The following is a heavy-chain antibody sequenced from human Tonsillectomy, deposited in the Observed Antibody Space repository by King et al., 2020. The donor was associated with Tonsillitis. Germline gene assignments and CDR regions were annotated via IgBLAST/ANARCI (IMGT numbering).Heavy chain of an antibody. Sequence: VQLQQWGAGLLKPSETLSLTCAVYGGSFSGYYWSWIRQPPGKGLEWFGEINHSGSTNYNPSLKNRVTISVDTSKNQYSLKLGSVTAADTAVYYCARIQATYYYDSSGSWAFDIWRQGTMVTVSS. V-gene: IGHV4-34*01. CDR2: INHSGST. J-gene: IGHJ3*02. CDR1: GGSFSGYY. CDR3: ARIQATYYYDSSGSWAFDI. D-gene: IGHD3-22*01.